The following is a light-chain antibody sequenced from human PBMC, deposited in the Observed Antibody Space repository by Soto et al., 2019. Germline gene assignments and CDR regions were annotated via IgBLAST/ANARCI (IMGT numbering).Light chain of an antibody. J-gene: IGKJ2*01. CDR2: DAS. Sequence: EIVLTQSPATLSLSPGERATLSCRASQSVNTYLAWYQQKLGQAPRLVIYDASKRATGIPARFSGSGSGTDFTLTISSLEPEDFAVYYCQTRSSWAGTFGQGTNLEIK. CDR1: QSVNTY. V-gene: IGKV3-11*01. CDR3: QTRSSWAGT.